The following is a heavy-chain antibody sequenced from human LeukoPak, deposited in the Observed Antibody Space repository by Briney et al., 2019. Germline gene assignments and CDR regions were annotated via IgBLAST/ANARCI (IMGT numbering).Heavy chain of an antibody. CDR3: ARRYMVRGVFAFDY. D-gene: IGHD3-10*01. V-gene: IGHV3-48*01. CDR2: ISSSSSTI. CDR1: GFTFSNYS. Sequence: GGSLRLSCAASGFTFSNYSMNWVRQAPGKGLEWVSYISSSSSTIYYADSVKGRFTISRDNAKNSLYLQMNSLRAEDTAVYYCARRYMVRGVFAFDYWGQGTLVTVSS. J-gene: IGHJ4*02.